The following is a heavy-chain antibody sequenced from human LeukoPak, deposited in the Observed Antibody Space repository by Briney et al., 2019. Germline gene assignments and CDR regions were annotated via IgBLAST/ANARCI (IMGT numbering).Heavy chain of an antibody. CDR2: IYYSGST. CDR3: ARGPTRYYFDY. J-gene: IGHJ4*02. CDR1: GGSISSYY. V-gene: IGHV4-59*01. Sequence: SETLSLTCIVSGGSISSYYWSWIRQPPGKGLEWIELIYYSGSTDYNPSLKSRVTISVDTSKNQFSLKLSSVTAADTAVFYCARGPTRYYFDYWGQGTLVTVSS.